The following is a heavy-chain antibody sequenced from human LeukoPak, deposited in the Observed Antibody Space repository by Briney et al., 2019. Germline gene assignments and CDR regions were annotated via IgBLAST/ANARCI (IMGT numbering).Heavy chain of an antibody. Sequence: GASVKVSCKASGYTFTSYVISWVRQAPGQGLEWMGWINAYNGDTNYAQKLQGRVTMTTDTSTSTAYMELRSLRSDDTAVYYCASLKNYYDSSGYLVTDAFDIWGQGTMVTVSS. V-gene: IGHV1-18*01. J-gene: IGHJ3*02. CDR1: GYTFTSYV. CDR3: ASLKNYYDSSGYLVTDAFDI. D-gene: IGHD3-22*01. CDR2: INAYNGDT.